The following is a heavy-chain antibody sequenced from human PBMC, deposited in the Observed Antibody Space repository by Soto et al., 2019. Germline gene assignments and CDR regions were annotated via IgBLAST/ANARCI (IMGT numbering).Heavy chain of an antibody. CDR1: GYTFTSYG. V-gene: IGHV1-18*01. D-gene: IGHD3-22*01. CDR3: TRSGYDSPPDY. Sequence: QVQLVQSGAEVKKPGASVKVSCKASGYTFTSYGISWVRQAPGQGLEWMGWISAYKGNTNYAQNLQGRVTMTTDTPTSTVYMRLRSLRSHDTAVYYCTRSGYDSPPDYGGQGTLVTVSS. CDR2: ISAYKGNT. J-gene: IGHJ4*02.